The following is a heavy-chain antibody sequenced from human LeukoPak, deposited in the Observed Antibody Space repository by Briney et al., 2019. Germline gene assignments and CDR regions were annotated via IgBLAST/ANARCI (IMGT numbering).Heavy chain of an antibody. Sequence: SETLSLTCTVSGGSITSGDNYWSWISQLPGKALEWIGFIYNSGSTYYNPALKGRVSISVDTSKNQFYLRLSSVTAADTAKYYCARDLRINMARGLMPAPGFDSWGQGTLVTVSS. CDR1: GGSITSGDNY. J-gene: IGHJ5*01. CDR3: ARDLRINMARGLMPAPGFDS. V-gene: IGHV4-30-4*01. D-gene: IGHD3-10*01. CDR2: IYNSGST.